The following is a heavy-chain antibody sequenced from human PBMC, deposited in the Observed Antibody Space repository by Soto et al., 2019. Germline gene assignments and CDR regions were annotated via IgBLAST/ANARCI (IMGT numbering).Heavy chain of an antibody. D-gene: IGHD6-25*01. V-gene: IGHV3-7*01. CDR3: AREKRANGYFDY. Sequence: EVQLVESGGGLVQTGGSLRLSCAASGFTFSAYWMSWVRQAPGKGLEWVANIKQAGSEKYYVDSVNGRFIISRDDAKNSLLLLVNSLRVEDTAVYYWAREKRANGYFDYWGQGTLVTVSS. CDR2: IKQAGSEK. CDR1: GFTFSAYW. J-gene: IGHJ4*02.